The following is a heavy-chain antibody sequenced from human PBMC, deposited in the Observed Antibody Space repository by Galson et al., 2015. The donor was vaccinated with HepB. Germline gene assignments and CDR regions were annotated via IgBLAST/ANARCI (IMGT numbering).Heavy chain of an antibody. J-gene: IGHJ5*02. CDR2: IDPYSRYT. CDR1: GYTFSSYS. V-gene: IGHV1-18*01. CDR3: ARGARVDVGGANHNNWFDP. D-gene: IGHD2-15*01. Sequence: SVKVSCKASGYTFSSYSINWVRQAPGQGLEWMGWIDPYSRYTNYAQKVQCRVTMTTDTSTSTAYMELRSLRSDYTAVYYCARGARVDVGGANHNNWFDPLGQRTLVTVSS.